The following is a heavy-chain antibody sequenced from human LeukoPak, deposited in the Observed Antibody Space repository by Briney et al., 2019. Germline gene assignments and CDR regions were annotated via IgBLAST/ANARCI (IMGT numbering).Heavy chain of an antibody. J-gene: IGHJ6*03. V-gene: IGHV4-61*02. CDR2: IYTSGST. CDR3: ARATLPYYYYYMDV. Sequence: PSETLSLTCTVSGGSISSGSYYWSWIRQPAGKGLAWIGRIYTSGSTNYNPSLKSRVTISVDTSKNQFSLKLSSVTAADTAVYYCARATLPYYYYYMDVWGKGTTVTVSS. D-gene: IGHD2-21*02. CDR1: GGSISSGSYY.